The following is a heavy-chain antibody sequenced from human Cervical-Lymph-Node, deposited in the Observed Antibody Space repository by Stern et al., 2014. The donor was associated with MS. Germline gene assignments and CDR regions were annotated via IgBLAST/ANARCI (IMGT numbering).Heavy chain of an antibody. CDR1: GFSFGNYA. D-gene: IGHD3-3*01. CDR3: AKGGSIYYYGLDV. CDR2: ISGSGGRT. V-gene: IGHV3-23*04. Sequence: EVQLVESGGGLVQPGGSLRISCAASGFSFGNYAMTWVRQAPGKGLECISSISGSGGRTHYAESFKGRVPTSRANSKNTLYLQMNGLRAEDTAMYYCAKGGSIYYYGLDVWGQGTTVTVSS. J-gene: IGHJ6*02.